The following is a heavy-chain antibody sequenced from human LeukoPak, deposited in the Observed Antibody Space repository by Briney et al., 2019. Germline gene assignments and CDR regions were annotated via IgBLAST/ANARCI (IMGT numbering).Heavy chain of an antibody. J-gene: IGHJ4*02. D-gene: IGHD6-19*01. V-gene: IGHV3-48*01. CDR1: GFTFNIYS. CDR3: ARSGWYDDFDY. Sequence: PGGSLRLSCAASGFTFNIYSMNWVRQAPGKGLEWISYLSRSTTIIYYADSVKGRFTISRDNAKNSLYLQMNSLRAGDTAMYYCARSGWYDDFDYLGQGTLVTVSS. CDR2: LSRSTTII.